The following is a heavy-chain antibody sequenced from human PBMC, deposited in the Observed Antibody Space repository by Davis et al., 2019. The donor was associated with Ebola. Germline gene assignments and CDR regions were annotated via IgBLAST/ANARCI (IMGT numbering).Heavy chain of an antibody. J-gene: IGHJ4*02. Sequence: ASVKVSCKASGYTFTSYGISWVRQAPGQGLEWMGWISAYNGNTNYAQKLQGRVTMTTDTSTSTAYMELSSLRSEDTAVYYCARDSDDYSFDYWGQGTLVTVSS. D-gene: IGHD4-11*01. CDR3: ARDSDDYSFDY. V-gene: IGHV1-18*04. CDR1: GYTFTSYG. CDR2: ISAYNGNT.